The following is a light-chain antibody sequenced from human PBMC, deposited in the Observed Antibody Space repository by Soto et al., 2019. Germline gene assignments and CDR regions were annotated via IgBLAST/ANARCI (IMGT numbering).Light chain of an antibody. Sequence: QSVLTQPPSVSGSPGQSVTISFPGTSSDVGSYNRVSWYQQPPGTAPKLMIYEVSNRPSGVPDRFSGSKSGNTASLTISGLQAEDEADYYCSSYTSSSTYVFGTGTKVTVL. CDR1: SSDVGSYNR. CDR3: SSYTSSSTYV. J-gene: IGLJ1*01. V-gene: IGLV2-18*02. CDR2: EVS.